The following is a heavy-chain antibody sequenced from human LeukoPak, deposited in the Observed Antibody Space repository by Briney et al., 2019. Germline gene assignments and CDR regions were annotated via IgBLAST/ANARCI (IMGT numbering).Heavy chain of an antibody. J-gene: IGHJ4*02. CDR2: ISAYNGNT. Sequence: ASVKVSCKASGYTFTSYGISWVRQAPGQGLEWMGWISAYNGNTNYAQKLQGRVTMTTDTSTSTAYMELRSLRSDDTAVYYCARDLALRFLEWSIPDFDYWGQGTLVTVSS. CDR1: GYTFTSYG. D-gene: IGHD3-3*01. CDR3: ARDLALRFLEWSIPDFDY. V-gene: IGHV1-18*01.